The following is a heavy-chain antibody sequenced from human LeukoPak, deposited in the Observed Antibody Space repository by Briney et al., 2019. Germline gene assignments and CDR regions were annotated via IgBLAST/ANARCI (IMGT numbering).Heavy chain of an antibody. D-gene: IGHD5-24*01. J-gene: IGHJ4*02. CDR1: GFTFSSYG. V-gene: IGHV3-30*03. Sequence: GRSLRLSCAASGFTFSSYGMHWVRQAPGKGLEWVAVISYDGSNKYYADSVKGRFTISRDNSKNTLYLQMNSLRAEDTAVYYCARAGRDGYNYVDYWGQGTLVTVSS. CDR2: ISYDGSNK. CDR3: ARAGRDGYNYVDY.